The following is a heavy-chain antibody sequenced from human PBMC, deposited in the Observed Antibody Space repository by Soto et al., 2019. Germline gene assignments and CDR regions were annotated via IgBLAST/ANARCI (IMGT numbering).Heavy chain of an antibody. D-gene: IGHD4-17*01. Sequence: EVQLLESGGGLVQPGGSLRLSCAASGFTFSSYAMSWVRQAPGKGLKWVSAISGSGGSTYYADSVKGRFTISRDNSKNTLYLQMNSLRAEDTAVYYCAKDLYYGDSRTYYFDYWGQGTLVTVSS. CDR2: ISGSGGST. J-gene: IGHJ4*02. V-gene: IGHV3-23*01. CDR1: GFTFSSYA. CDR3: AKDLYYGDSRTYYFDY.